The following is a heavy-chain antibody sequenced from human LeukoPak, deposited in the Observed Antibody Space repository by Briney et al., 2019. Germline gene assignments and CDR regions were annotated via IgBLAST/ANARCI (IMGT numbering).Heavy chain of an antibody. CDR2: INSDATTT. Sequence: GGSLRLSCAASGITFSSSWMHWVRQVPGKGLVWVSRINSDATTTSYADSVKGRFTISRDNAKNTLYLQMNSLRVEDTAVYYCARRHFRNGWYYFDYWGQGTLVTVSS. CDR3: ARRHFRNGWYYFDY. D-gene: IGHD6-19*01. V-gene: IGHV3-74*01. CDR1: GITFSSSW. J-gene: IGHJ4*02.